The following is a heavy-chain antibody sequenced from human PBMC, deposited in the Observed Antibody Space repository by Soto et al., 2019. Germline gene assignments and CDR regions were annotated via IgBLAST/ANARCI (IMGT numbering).Heavy chain of an antibody. CDR2: INWNSGRI. CDR3: ARDPARMVRGVPRMDV. D-gene: IGHD3-10*01. V-gene: IGHV3-9*01. Sequence: SLRLSCAASGFTFDDYAMHWVRQAPGKGLEWVSSINWNSGRIDYADSVKGRFTISRDSARNSLYLQMNSLRAEDTALYYCARDPARMVRGVPRMDVWGQGTTVTVSS. CDR1: GFTFDDYA. J-gene: IGHJ6*02.